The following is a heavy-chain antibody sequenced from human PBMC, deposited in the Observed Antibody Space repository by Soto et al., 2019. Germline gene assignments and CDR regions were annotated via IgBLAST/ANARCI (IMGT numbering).Heavy chain of an antibody. V-gene: IGHV3-33*01. CDR3: ARDFKVDYDSSGPSDAFDI. Sequence: GGSLRLSCAASGFTFSSYGMHWVRQAPGKGLEWVAVIWYDGSNKYYADSVKGRFTISRDNSKNTLYLQMNSLRDEDTAVYCCARDFKVDYDSSGPSDAFDIWGQGTMVTVSS. CDR2: IWYDGSNK. D-gene: IGHD3-22*01. CDR1: GFTFSSYG. J-gene: IGHJ3*02.